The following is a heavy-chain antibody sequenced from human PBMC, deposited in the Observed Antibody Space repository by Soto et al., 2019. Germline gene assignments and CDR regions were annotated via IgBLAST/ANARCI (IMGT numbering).Heavy chain of an antibody. CDR1: GGTFSSYA. D-gene: IGHD4-4*01. J-gene: IGHJ6*02. Sequence: QVQLVQSGAEVKKPGSSVKVSCKASGGTFSSYAISWVRQAPGQGLEWMGGIIPIFGTANYAQKFQGRVTITADEPTSQAYMELSSLRSEDTAVYYCASPPRSNRYYYGMDVWGQGTTVTVSS. CDR3: ASPPRSNRYYYGMDV. CDR2: IIPIFGTA. V-gene: IGHV1-69*12.